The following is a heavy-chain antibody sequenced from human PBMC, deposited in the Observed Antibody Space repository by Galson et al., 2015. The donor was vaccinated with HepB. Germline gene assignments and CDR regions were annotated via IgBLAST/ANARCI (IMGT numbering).Heavy chain of an antibody. CDR2: ISYDGRNE. D-gene: IGHD2-15*01. CDR1: GFTFSDFG. CDR3: AKGINMVAYYFDT. J-gene: IGHJ4*02. V-gene: IGHV3-30*18. Sequence: SLRLSCAASGFTFSDFGMHWVHQAPGKGLEWVARISYDGRNEYYPHSLKGRFTISRDNSNNTLSLQMNSLRTEDTAVYYCAKGINMVAYYFDTWGQGTLVTVSS.